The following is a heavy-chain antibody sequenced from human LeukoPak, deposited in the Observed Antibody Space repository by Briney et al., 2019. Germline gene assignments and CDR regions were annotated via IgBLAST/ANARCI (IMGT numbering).Heavy chain of an antibody. CDR2: IIPIFGTT. D-gene: IGHD1-26*01. CDR3: ARDESGSYSYYFDY. J-gene: IGHJ4*02. CDR1: GGNFSSYA. Sequence: ASVKVSCKTSGGNFSSYAITWVRQTPGQGLEWMGGIIPIFGTTNYAQKFQGRVTMTRDMSTSTVYMELSSLRSEDTAVYYCARDESGSYSYYFDYWGQGTLVTVSS. V-gene: IGHV1-69*05.